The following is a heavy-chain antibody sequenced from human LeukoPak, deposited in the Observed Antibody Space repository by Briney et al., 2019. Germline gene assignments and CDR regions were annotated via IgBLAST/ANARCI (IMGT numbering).Heavy chain of an antibody. CDR2: ISSSSSYI. J-gene: IGHJ4*02. D-gene: IGHD3-22*01. CDR3: AKNREYYYDSSGYYYY. V-gene: IGHV3-21*04. CDR1: GFTFSSYS. Sequence: PGGSLRLSCAASGFTFSSYSMNWVRQAPGKGLEWVSSISSSSSYIYYADSVKGRFTISRDNAKNSLYLQMNSLRAEGTAVYYCAKNREYYYDSSGYYYYWGQGTLVTVSS.